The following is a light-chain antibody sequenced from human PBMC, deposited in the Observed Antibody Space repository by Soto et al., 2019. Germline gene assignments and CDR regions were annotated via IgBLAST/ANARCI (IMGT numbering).Light chain of an antibody. J-gene: IGLJ1*01. CDR2: EVS. V-gene: IGLV2-23*02. CDR1: SSDVGSYNF. CDR3: CADGGRSTDV. Sequence: QSALTQPASVSGSPGQSITISCTRTSSDVGSYNFVSWYQQHPGELPKDMIYEVSKRPSGVSARFSGAKSGNTASLTISGLKDEDEAAYYCCADGGRSTDVFGTGTKVTVL.